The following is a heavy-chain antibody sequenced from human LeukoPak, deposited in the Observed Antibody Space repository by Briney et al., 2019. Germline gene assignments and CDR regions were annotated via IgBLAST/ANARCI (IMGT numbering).Heavy chain of an antibody. V-gene: IGHV7-4-1*02. CDR1: GYTFTSYA. Sequence: GASVKVSCKASGYTFTSYAMNWVRQAPGQGLEWMGWINTNTGNPTYAQGFTGRFVFSLDTSVSTAYLQISSLKAEDTAVYYCAREHYGSGDSGLDYWGQGTLVTVSS. D-gene: IGHD3-10*01. J-gene: IGHJ4*02. CDR3: AREHYGSGDSGLDY. CDR2: INTNTGNP.